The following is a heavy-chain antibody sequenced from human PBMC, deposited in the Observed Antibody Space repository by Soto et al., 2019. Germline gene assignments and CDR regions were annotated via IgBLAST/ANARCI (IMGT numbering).Heavy chain of an antibody. CDR2: IYYSGTT. D-gene: IGHD7-27*01. V-gene: IGHV4-31*03. J-gene: IGHJ4*02. CDR1: GGSINRGGYY. Sequence: QVQLQESGPGLVKPSQTLSLTCTVPGGSINRGGYYWSWFRQHPGKGLEWIGYIYYSGTTYYNPSLDSRITISIDTSRSQFCLRLNSVTAADTAVYYCARGAAWGHFDYWGQGTLVAVSS. CDR3: ARGAAWGHFDY.